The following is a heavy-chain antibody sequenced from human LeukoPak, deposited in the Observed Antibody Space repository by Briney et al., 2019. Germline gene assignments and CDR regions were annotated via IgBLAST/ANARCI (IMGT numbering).Heavy chain of an antibody. CDR3: AKDDFVVRITGKTPPFDY. Sequence: GGSLRLSCAASGFTFSSYAMSWVRQAPGKGLEWVSAISGSGGSTYYADSVKGRFTISRDNSKNTLYLQMNSLRAEDTAVYYCAKDDFVVRITGKTPPFDYWGQGTLVTVSS. J-gene: IGHJ4*02. D-gene: IGHD1/OR15-1a*01. CDR2: ISGSGGST. CDR1: GFTFSSYA. V-gene: IGHV3-23*01.